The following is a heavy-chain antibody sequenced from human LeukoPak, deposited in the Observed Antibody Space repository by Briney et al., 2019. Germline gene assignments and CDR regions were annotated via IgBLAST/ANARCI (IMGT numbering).Heavy chain of an antibody. CDR3: AKGRSWSALGYFDY. CDR2: ISSSSSYI. Sequence: GGSLRLSCAASGFTFSSYSMNWVRQAPGKGLEWVSSISSSSSYIYYADSVKGRFTISRDNSKNTLYLQMNSLRAEDTAVYYCAKGRSWSALGYFDYWGQGTLVTVSS. CDR1: GFTFSSYS. J-gene: IGHJ4*02. D-gene: IGHD3-3*01. V-gene: IGHV3-21*01.